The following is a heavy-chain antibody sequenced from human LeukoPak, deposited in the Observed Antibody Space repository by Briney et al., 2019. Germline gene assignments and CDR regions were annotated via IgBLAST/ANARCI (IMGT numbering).Heavy chain of an antibody. Sequence: GGSLRLSCAASGFAFDDYAMHWVRQAPGKGLEWVSGISWNSGSIGYADSVKGRFTISRDNSKNTLYLQMNSLRAEDTAVYYCATKHPIAAAGTVFDYYYGMDVWGQGTTVTVSS. V-gene: IGHV3-9*01. J-gene: IGHJ6*02. CDR3: ATKHPIAAAGTVFDYYYGMDV. D-gene: IGHD6-13*01. CDR2: ISWNSGSI. CDR1: GFAFDDYA.